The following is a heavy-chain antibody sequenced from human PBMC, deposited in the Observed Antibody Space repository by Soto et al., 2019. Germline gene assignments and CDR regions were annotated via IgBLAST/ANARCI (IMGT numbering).Heavy chain of an antibody. V-gene: IGHV3-23*01. CDR3: AFGRYGVSHYFDY. D-gene: IGHD4-17*01. J-gene: IGHJ4*02. Sequence: VQLLESGGGLVQPGGSLRLSCAASGFTFSSYDMSWVRQAPGKGLEWVSAMSGSGGSAYYADSVKGRFTISRDNSKNTLYLQMNSLRAEDTAVYYCAFGRYGVSHYFDYWGQGTLVTVSS. CDR2: MSGSGGSA. CDR1: GFTFSSYD.